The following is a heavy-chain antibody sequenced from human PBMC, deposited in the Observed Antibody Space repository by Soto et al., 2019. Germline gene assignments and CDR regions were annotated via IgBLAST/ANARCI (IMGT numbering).Heavy chain of an antibody. Sequence: QVQLQESGPGLVKASVTLSLTCAVSSGSISSSRSYWWSWVRQPPGKGLEWVGEVYHSGTTNYSPSMRRSVTIAVHKSNTQFSLKLRSVTAADAAVSFCERSPTGERTRFFDHWGQGSLVTVSS. CDR2: VYHSGTT. CDR1: SGSISSSRSYW. CDR3: ERSPTGERTRFFDH. V-gene: IGHV4-4*02. J-gene: IGHJ4*02. D-gene: IGHD7-27*01.